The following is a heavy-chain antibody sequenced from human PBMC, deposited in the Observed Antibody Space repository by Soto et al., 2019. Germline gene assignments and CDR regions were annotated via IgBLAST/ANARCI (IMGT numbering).Heavy chain of an antibody. D-gene: IGHD2-2*01. CDR2: INPNSGGT. V-gene: IGHV1-2*04. CDR3: ARSVMGYCSSTSCYAGYYFDY. CDR1: GYTLTGYY. Sequence: ASVKLSCKASGYTLTGYYMHWVRQAPGQGLEWMGWINPNSGGTNYAQKFQGWVTMTRDTSISTAYMELSRLRSDDTAVYYCARSVMGYCSSTSCYAGYYFDYWGQGTLVTVSS. J-gene: IGHJ4*02.